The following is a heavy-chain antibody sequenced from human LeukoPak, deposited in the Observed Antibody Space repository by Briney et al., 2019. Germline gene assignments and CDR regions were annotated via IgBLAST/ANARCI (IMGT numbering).Heavy chain of an antibody. CDR2: IVPDSGGT. Sequence: ASVKVSCKASGYTFTDYYIHWVRQAPGEGLEWMGWIVPDSGGTNYAQKFQGRVTKTRDTSIGTAYMELSRLTSDDTAIYYCTTPFTRYGYWGQGTLVTVSS. J-gene: IGHJ4*02. CDR3: TTPFTRYGY. CDR1: GYTFTDYY. D-gene: IGHD5-18*01. V-gene: IGHV1-2*02.